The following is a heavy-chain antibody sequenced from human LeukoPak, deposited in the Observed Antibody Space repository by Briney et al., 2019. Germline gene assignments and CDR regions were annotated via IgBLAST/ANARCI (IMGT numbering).Heavy chain of an antibody. V-gene: IGHV3-23*01. J-gene: IGHJ3*02. Sequence: PGGSLRLSCAASGFTFSSYGMSWVRQAPGKGLEGVSAISCSGGSTYYADSVKGRLTISRDNSKNTLYLQMNSLRAEDTAVYYCAIMHYYDSSGYRPRGAFDIWGQGTMVTVSS. D-gene: IGHD3-22*01. CDR2: ISCSGGST. CDR1: GFTFSSYG. CDR3: AIMHYYDSSGYRPRGAFDI.